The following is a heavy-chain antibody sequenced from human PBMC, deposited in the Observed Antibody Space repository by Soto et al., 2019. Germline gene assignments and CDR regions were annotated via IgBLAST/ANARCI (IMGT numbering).Heavy chain of an antibody. J-gene: IGHJ5*02. CDR2: INPSGGSA. CDR3: ARALRGYSCYDLGAWFDP. CDR1: GYTFTSYY. Sequence: QVQLVQSGAEVKKPGASVKVSCKASGYTFTSYYMHWVRQAPGQGLEWMGIINPSGGSASYAQKFQGRVNMTRHTSTSTVYMELSSLRSEDTAVYYCARALRGYSCYDLGAWFDPWGQGTLVTVSS. V-gene: IGHV1-46*01. D-gene: IGHD5-12*01.